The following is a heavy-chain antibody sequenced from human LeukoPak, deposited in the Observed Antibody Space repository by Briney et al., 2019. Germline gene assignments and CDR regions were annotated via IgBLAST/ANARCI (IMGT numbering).Heavy chain of an antibody. Sequence: SETLSLTCTVSGGSISSYYWSWIRQPPGKGLEWIGYIYYSGSTSYNPSLKSRVTISLDTSENQFSLKLTSVTAADTAVYYCARVGGSGSFDYWGQGTLVTVSS. CDR3: ARVGGSGSFDY. CDR1: GGSISSYY. D-gene: IGHD3-10*01. V-gene: IGHV4-59*12. J-gene: IGHJ4*02. CDR2: IYYSGST.